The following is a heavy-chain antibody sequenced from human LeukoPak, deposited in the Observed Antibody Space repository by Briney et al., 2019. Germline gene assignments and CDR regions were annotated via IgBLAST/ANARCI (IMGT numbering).Heavy chain of an antibody. D-gene: IGHD4-23*01. CDR2: ITPIFGTP. Sequence: ASVKVSCKASGDTFSSYDISWVRQAPGQGLEWMGGITPIFGTPNYAQKFQGRVMITADESTSTAYMELSSLRSEDTAVYYCARGWLAETTVVTPYNYWGQGTLVTVSS. J-gene: IGHJ4*02. CDR3: ARGWLAETTVVTPYNY. CDR1: GDTFSSYD. V-gene: IGHV1-69*13.